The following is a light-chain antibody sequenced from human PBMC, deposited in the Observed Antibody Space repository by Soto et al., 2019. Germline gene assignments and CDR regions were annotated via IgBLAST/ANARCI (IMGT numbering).Light chain of an antibody. V-gene: IGLV2-14*01. CDR2: EVS. CDR3: SSYTSSSTYV. J-gene: IGLJ1*01. CDR1: SSDVGGYKY. Sequence: QSALTQPASVSGSLGQSITISCTGTSSDVGGYKYVSWYQQHPGKAPKLLIYEVSNRPSGVSNRFSGSKSGNTASLTISGLHAEDDADYYCSSYTSSSTYVFGTGTKLTVL.